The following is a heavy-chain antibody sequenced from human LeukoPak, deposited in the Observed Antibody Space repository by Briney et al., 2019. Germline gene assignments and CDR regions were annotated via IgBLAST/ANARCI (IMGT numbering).Heavy chain of an antibody. V-gene: IGHV4-4*07. CDR2: TYTSGST. CDR3: AGEMNYYDSSGYYYSLLGY. J-gene: IGHJ4*02. D-gene: IGHD3-22*01. CDR1: GGSISSYY. Sequence: KSSETLSLICSVCGGSISSYYWSWMRQPAGKGLEWIGRTYTSGSTNYNPSLKSRVTMSVDTSKNQFSLKLSSVTATNTAVDYCAGEMNYYDSSGYYYSLLGYWGQGTLVTVSS.